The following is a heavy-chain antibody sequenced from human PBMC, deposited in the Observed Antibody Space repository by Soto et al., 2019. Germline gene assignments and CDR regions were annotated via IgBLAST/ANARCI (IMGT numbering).Heavy chain of an antibody. CDR1: GFTLSGSA. Sequence: EVQLVESGGGLVQPGESLKLSCAASGFTLSGSAVHWVRQAPGKGLEWVGRIRSKTHNYATDYIASVKGRFTMSRDDSNNTAYLQMNGLKTDDTAVYYCTRSGGSYSFGYWGQGTLVTVSS. CDR2: IRSKTHNYAT. J-gene: IGHJ4*02. D-gene: IGHD1-26*01. V-gene: IGHV3-73*02. CDR3: TRSGGSYSFGY.